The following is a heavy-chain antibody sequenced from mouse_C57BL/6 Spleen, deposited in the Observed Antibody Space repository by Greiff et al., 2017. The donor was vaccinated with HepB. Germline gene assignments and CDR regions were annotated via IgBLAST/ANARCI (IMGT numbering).Heavy chain of an antibody. Sequence: QVQLQQPGAELVKPGASVKMSCKASGYTFTSYWITWVKQRPGQGLEWIGDIYPGSGNTNYNEKFKSKATLTVDTSSSTAYMQLSSLTSEDSAVYYCARGDYYGRYFDYWGQGTTLTVSS. D-gene: IGHD1-1*01. V-gene: IGHV1-55*01. CDR3: ARGDYYGRYFDY. CDR1: GYTFTSYW. J-gene: IGHJ2*01. CDR2: IYPGSGNT.